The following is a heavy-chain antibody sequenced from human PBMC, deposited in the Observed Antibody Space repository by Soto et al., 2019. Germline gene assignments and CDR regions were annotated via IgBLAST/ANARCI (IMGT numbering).Heavy chain of an antibody. D-gene: IGHD3-9*01. J-gene: IGHJ5*02. CDR2: IYYSGST. V-gene: IGHV4-59*01. CDR3: TTLGINAAGRTIFPHWLNP. CDR1: GGSISSYY. Sequence: PSETLSLTCTVSGGSISSYYWGWIRQPPGKGLEWIGYIYYSGSTNYNPSLKSRVTISVDTSKNQFSLKLGSVTAADTAVYYCTTLGINAAGRTIFPHWLNPWGQGTLVTVSS.